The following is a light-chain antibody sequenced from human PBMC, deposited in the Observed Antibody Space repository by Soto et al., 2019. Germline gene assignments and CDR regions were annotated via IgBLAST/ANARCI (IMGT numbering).Light chain of an antibody. CDR3: QQFGTSPGT. CDR2: DAS. Sequence: EIVLTQSPGTLSLSPGERATLSCRASQSVTSNSLAWYQHKLGQAPRLLIYDASSRATGIPDRFSGSGSGTDFTLTISRLEPEDFAVYFCQQFGTSPGTFGPGTEVDIK. CDR1: QSVTSNS. J-gene: IGKJ3*01. V-gene: IGKV3-20*01.